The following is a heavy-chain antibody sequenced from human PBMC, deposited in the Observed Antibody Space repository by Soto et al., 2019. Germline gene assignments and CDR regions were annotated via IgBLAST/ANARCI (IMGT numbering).Heavy chain of an antibody. Sequence: QLQLQESGPGLVKPSETLSLTCTVSGGSISSSSYYWGWIRQPPGKGLEWIGSIYYSGSTYYNPSLKSRVTISVDTSKNQFSLKLSSVTAADTAVYSCASLTIVVVPAAKPLYMDVWGKGTTVTVSS. J-gene: IGHJ6*03. CDR1: GGSISSSSYY. V-gene: IGHV4-39*01. CDR3: ASLTIVVVPAAKPLYMDV. D-gene: IGHD2-2*01. CDR2: IYYSGST.